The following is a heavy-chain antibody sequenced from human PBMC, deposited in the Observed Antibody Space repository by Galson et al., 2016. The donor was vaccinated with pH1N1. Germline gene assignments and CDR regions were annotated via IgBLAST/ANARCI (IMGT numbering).Heavy chain of an antibody. CDR2: ISSSGSTI. V-gene: IGHV3-11*01. D-gene: IGHD2-15*01. J-gene: IGHJ5*02. Sequence: SLRLSCAASGFTFSDYYMSWIRQAPGKGLEWVSNISSSGSTIYYADSVKGRFTISRDNAKNSLYLQMNSLRAEDTAVYYCARDPPYCSGGSCPLGHWFEPWGKGTLVTVSS. CDR3: ARDPPYCSGGSCPLGHWFEP. CDR1: GFTFSDYY.